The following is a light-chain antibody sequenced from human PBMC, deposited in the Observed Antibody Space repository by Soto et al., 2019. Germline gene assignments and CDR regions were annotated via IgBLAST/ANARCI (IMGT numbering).Light chain of an antibody. V-gene: IGKV3-20*01. J-gene: IGKJ1*01. Sequence: IGVTKSAVALSVSPGERATLSCRASQGLXSCYLAGDQQNPGQAPRLLXDCASSRATGSPDRFSGSGSGTDFTLTISRLEPKDFAVYYFQQYGSAPRTFGQGTKVDIK. CDR1: QGLXSCY. CDR2: CAS. CDR3: QQYGSAPRT.